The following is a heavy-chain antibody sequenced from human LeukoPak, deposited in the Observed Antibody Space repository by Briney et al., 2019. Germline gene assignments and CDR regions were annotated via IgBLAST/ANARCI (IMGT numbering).Heavy chain of an antibody. D-gene: IGHD6-13*01. J-gene: IGHJ4*02. CDR2: IDYSGNT. V-gene: IGHV4-39*07. CDR1: GVSISSSSYY. Sequence: SETLSLTCTVSGVSISSSSYYWGWIRQPPGKGLEWIGSIDYSGNTYYNPSLKSRVTISVDTSKNQFSLKLSSVTAADTAVYYCATRYSSSWYHGAWKDYWGQGTLVTVSS. CDR3: ATRYSSSWYHGAWKDY.